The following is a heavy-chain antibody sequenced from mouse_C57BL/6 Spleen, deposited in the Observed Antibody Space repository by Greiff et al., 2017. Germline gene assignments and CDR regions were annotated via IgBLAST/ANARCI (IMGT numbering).Heavy chain of an antibody. J-gene: IGHJ4*01. CDR1: GYAFSSYW. CDR3: ARPRGGRYYAMDY. CDR2: IYPGDGDT. Sequence: VKLQESGAELVKPGASVKISCKASGYAFSSYWMNWVKQRPGKGLEWIGQIYPGDGDTNYNGKFKGKATLTADKSSSTAYMQLSSLTSEDSAVYFCARPRGGRYYAMDYWGQGTSVTVSS. V-gene: IGHV1-80*01.